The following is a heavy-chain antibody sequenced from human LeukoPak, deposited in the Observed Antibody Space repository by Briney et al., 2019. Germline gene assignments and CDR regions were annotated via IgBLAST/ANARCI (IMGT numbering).Heavy chain of an antibody. J-gene: IGHJ4*02. CDR3: ARYNTVNRGFTAVDF. V-gene: IGHV4-59*01. Sequence: SETLSLTCSVSGGSINHYYGTWIRQPPGRGLEWIGFIYYTGTTNYNPSPKSRVTISVDTSKNQFSLKLSSVTAADTAVYYCARYNTVNRGFTAVDFWGQGTPVTVSS. CDR1: GGSINHYY. CDR2: IYYTGTT. D-gene: IGHD3-10*01.